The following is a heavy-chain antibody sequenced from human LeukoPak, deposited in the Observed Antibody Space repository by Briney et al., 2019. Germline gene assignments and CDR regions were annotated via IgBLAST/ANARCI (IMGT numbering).Heavy chain of an antibody. CDR3: AKAFINYYYYMDV. CDR2: ISSSSSYI. Sequence: PGGSLRLSCAASGFTFSSYSMNWVRQASGKGLEWVSSISSSSSYIYYADSVKGRFTISRDNSKNTLYLQMNSLRAEDTAVYYCAKAFINYYYYMDVWGKGTTVTVSS. D-gene: IGHD3-10*01. CDR1: GFTFSSYS. J-gene: IGHJ6*03. V-gene: IGHV3-21*04.